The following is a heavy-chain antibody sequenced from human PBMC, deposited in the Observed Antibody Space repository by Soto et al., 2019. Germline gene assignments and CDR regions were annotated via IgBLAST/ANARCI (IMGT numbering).Heavy chain of an antibody. V-gene: IGHV3-33*01. D-gene: IGHD3-16*01. J-gene: IGHJ5*02. CDR3: ARSDFGRLGAGHTHQYNWFDP. CDR2: IWYDGSNK. Sequence: QVQLVESGGDVVQPGRSLRLSCAASGFTFSSHGMHWVRQAPGKGLEWVAVIWYDGSNKYYADSVKGRFTISRDNSKNTLYLQMNSLRAEDTAVYYCARSDFGRLGAGHTHQYNWFDPWGQGTLVTVSS. CDR1: GFTFSSHG.